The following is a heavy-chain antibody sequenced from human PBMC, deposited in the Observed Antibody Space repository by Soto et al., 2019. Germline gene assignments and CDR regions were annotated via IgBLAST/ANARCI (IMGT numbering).Heavy chain of an antibody. D-gene: IGHD2-2*01. CDR3: ATEGEVPYYYYGMDI. CDR1: GDGHGSSG. Sequence: GASVEVCWAACGDGHGSSGRRWVQQANGQGLEWMGWISGYNGKTNYAQKVQDRVTMTTDTSTSTVYMELRSLRSDDTAVYYCATEGEVPYYYYGMDIWGQGTTVTVSS. J-gene: IGHJ6*02. CDR2: ISGYNGKT. V-gene: IGHV1-18*01.